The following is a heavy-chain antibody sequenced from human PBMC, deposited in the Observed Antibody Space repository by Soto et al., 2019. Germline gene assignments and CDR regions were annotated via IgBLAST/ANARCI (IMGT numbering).Heavy chain of an antibody. CDR1: GYTLPGDY. Sequence: GASVPGSCKASGYTLPGDYVGWVRQTPGQGLEWMGIINPSGGSTSYAQKFQGRVTMTRDTSTSTVYMELSSLRSEDTAVYYCARDSPTYYYDSSGYYVNPPPHYYFDYWGQGTLVTVSS. D-gene: IGHD3-22*01. J-gene: IGHJ4*02. V-gene: IGHV1-46*01. CDR2: INPSGGST. CDR3: ARDSPTYYYDSSGYYVNPPPHYYFDY.